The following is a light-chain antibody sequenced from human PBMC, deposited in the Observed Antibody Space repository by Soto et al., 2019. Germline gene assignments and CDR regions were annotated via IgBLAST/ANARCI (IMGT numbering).Light chain of an antibody. CDR1: SSDVGAYNY. V-gene: IGLV2-14*01. J-gene: IGLJ1*01. CDR3: NSYAGSSAPYV. Sequence: QSALTQPASVSGSPGQSITISCTGTSSDVGAYNYVSWYQQHPGKVPKLIIYDVNNRPSGVSDRFSGSKSGNTASLTISGLQAEDEADYYCNSYAGSSAPYVLGTATKLTVL. CDR2: DVN.